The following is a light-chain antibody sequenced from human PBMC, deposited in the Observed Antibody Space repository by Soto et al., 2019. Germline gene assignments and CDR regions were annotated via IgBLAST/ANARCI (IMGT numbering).Light chain of an antibody. CDR3: RKYDSAPET. CDR2: AAS. Sequence: DIQMTQSPSSLSASVGDRVTITCRASQGISNYLAWYQQKPGKVPKLLIYAASTLQSGVPFRFSGSGFGTDFTLTISTLQPEDVATYYCRKYDSAPETFGPGTKVDIK. CDR1: QGISNY. J-gene: IGKJ3*01. V-gene: IGKV1-27*01.